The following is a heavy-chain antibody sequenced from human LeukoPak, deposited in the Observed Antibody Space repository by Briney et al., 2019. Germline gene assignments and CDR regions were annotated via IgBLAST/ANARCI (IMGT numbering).Heavy chain of an antibody. CDR2: FSGSGGST. V-gene: IGHV3-23*01. CDR3: AKEKRVGVTPPYFDY. Sequence: PGGSLRLSCAASGFTFSSYAMSWVRQAPGKGLEWVSAFSGSGGSTYYADSVKGRFTISRDNSKNTLYLQMNSLRAEDTAVYYCAKEKRVGVTPPYFDYWGQGTLVTVSS. CDR1: GFTFSSYA. D-gene: IGHD1-26*01. J-gene: IGHJ4*02.